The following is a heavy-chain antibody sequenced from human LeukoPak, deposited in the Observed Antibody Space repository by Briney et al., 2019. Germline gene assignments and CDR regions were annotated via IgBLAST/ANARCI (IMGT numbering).Heavy chain of an antibody. D-gene: IGHD3-10*01. CDR2: ISAYNGNT. J-gene: IGHJ6*02. CDR1: GYTFTSYG. CDR3: ARGTMVRGVIEGSYYYYGMDV. Sequence: ASVKVSCKASGYTFTSYGISWVRQAPGQGLEWMGWISAYNGNTNYAQKLRGRVTMTTDTSTSTAYMELRSLRSDDTAVYYCARGTMVRGVIEGSYYYYGMDVWGQGTTVTVSS. V-gene: IGHV1-18*01.